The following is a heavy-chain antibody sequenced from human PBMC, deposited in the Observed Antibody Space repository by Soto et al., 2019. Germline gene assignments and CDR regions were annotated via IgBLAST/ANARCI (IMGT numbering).Heavy chain of an antibody. CDR2: INHSGST. Sequence: SETLSLTCAVYGGSFSGYYWSWIRQPPGKGLEWIGEINHSGSTNYNPSLKSRVTISVDTSKNQFSLKLSSVTAADTAVYYCAADSSSGWYYFDYWGQGTLVTVSS. CDR1: GGSFSGYY. V-gene: IGHV4-34*01. J-gene: IGHJ4*02. CDR3: AADSSSGWYYFDY. D-gene: IGHD6-19*01.